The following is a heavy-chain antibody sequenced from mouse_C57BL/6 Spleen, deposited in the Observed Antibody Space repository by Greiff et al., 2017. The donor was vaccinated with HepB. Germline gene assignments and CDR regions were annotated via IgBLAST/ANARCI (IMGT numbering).Heavy chain of an antibody. CDR2: IYPGDGDT. V-gene: IGHV1-82*01. J-gene: IGHJ3*01. Sequence: QVQLQQSGPELVKPGASVKISCKASGYAFSSSWMNWVKQRPGKGLEWIGRIYPGDGDTNYNGKFKGKATLTADKSSSTAYMQLSSLTSEDSAVYFCARGGVYDYGAWFAYWGQGTLVTVSA. CDR3: ARGGVYDYGAWFAY. CDR1: GYAFSSSW. D-gene: IGHD2-4*01.